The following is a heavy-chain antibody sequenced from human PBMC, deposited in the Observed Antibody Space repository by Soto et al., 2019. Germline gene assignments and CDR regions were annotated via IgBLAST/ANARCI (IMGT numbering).Heavy chain of an antibody. D-gene: IGHD2-15*01. CDR3: ARGPDCSGCTCFGSQSAFDI. V-gene: IGHV3-30-3*01. J-gene: IGHJ3*02. CDR2: VSCDGYNK. Sequence: QVQLVESGGGVVQPGTSLRLSCAASGFTFSSYAMHWVRQAPGKGLEWVAVVSCDGYNKYYADSVKGRFTISRDNSKNALYLQMNSRRPEDMAVYYCARGPDCSGCTCFGSQSAFDIWGQGTMVTGSS. CDR1: GFTFSSYA.